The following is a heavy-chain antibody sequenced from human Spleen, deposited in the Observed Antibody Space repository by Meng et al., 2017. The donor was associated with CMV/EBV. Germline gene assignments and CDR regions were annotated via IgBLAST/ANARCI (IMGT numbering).Heavy chain of an antibody. J-gene: IGHJ4*02. V-gene: IGHV3-23*01. Sequence: SGVTFSSDAMSWVRQAPGKGLEWVSVISGSGGSTYYADSVKGRFTISRDNSKTTLYLQMNSLRAEDTAVYYCAKVLKLWLRGEVLDYWGQGTLVTVSS. CDR3: AKVLKLWLRGEVLDY. D-gene: IGHD5-18*01. CDR2: ISGSGGST. CDR1: GVTFSSDA.